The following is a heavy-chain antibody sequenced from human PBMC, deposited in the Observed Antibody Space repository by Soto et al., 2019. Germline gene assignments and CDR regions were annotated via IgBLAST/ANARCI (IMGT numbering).Heavy chain of an antibody. CDR2: ISGSGGST. Sequence: GGSLRLSCAASGFTFSSYAMSWVRQAPGKGLEWVSAISGSGGSTYYADSVKGRFTISRDNSKNTLYLQMNSLRAEDTAVYYCAAVGWYGDYTNWFDPWGQGTLVTVSS. CDR3: AAVGWYGDYTNWFDP. V-gene: IGHV3-23*01. J-gene: IGHJ5*02. D-gene: IGHD4-17*01. CDR1: GFTFSSYA.